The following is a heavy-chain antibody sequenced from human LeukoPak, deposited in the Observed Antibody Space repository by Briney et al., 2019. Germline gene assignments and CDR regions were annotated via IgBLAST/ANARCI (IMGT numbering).Heavy chain of an antibody. CDR3: SRERIVVVPAAILGWFDP. V-gene: IGHV3-33*01. J-gene: IGHJ5*02. CDR2: IWYDGSNK. D-gene: IGHD2-2*02. CDR1: GFTFSSYG. Sequence: GGSLRLSCAASGFTFSSYGMHWVRQAAGKGLEWVAVIWYDGSNKYYADSVKGRFTISRDNSKNTLYLQMNSRRAEDTAVYYCSRERIVVVPAAILGWFDPWGQGTLVTVSS.